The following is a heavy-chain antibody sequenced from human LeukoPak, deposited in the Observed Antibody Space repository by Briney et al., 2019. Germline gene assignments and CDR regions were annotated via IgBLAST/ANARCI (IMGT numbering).Heavy chain of an antibody. V-gene: IGHV4-39*01. CDR2: IYYSGST. D-gene: IGHD2-2*01. CDR1: GGSISSSSYS. Sequence: PSETLSLTCTVSGGSISSSSYSWGWLRQPPGKRLEWIGIIYYSGSTYYNPSLKSRVTISVDTSKNQFSLRLSSVIAADTAVYYCARSDPPSYQLPFDYWGQGTLVTVSS. J-gene: IGHJ4*02. CDR3: ARSDPPSYQLPFDY.